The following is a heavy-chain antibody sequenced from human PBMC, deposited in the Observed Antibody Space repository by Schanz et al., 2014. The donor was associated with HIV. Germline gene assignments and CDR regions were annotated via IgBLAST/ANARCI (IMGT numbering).Heavy chain of an antibody. CDR1: GLPFSTSA. D-gene: IGHD3-10*01. V-gene: IGHV3-23*01. J-gene: IGHJ4*02. CDR3: ARDSGPGSY. CDR2: ISGSGGHT. Sequence: DVQILESGGCLVQPWGSRRLSCAVSGLPFSTSAMSWVRQAPGKGLEWVSDISGSGGHTYYADSVKGRFTISRDNSKSTLYLQMSSLRAEDTAVYYCARDSGPGSYWGQGTLVTVSS.